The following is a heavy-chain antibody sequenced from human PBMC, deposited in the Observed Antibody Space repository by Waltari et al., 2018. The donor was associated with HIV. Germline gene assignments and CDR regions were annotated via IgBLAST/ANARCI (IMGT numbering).Heavy chain of an antibody. CDR2: MNPNTGNT. J-gene: IGHJ4*02. CDR3: ARGSTMGRVFDS. Sequence: QVHLVQSGAEVKKPGASVKVSCKTSGYTFRSFVLNWVRQASGQGLEWMGWMNPNTGNTGYAQKCQGRVTMTRNTSITTAYMELNSLRSEDTAIYYCARGSTMGRVFDSWGQGTLVTVSS. V-gene: IGHV1-8*01. CDR1: GYTFRSFV. D-gene: IGHD3-3*01.